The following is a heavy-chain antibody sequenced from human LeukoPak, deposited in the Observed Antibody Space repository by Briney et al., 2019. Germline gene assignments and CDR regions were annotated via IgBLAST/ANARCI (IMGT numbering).Heavy chain of an antibody. V-gene: IGHV4-39*07. D-gene: IGHD2-15*01. CDR3: ARSTYCSGGSCSHNWFDP. CDR2: IYYSGST. CDR1: GGSISSSSYY. J-gene: IGHJ5*02. Sequence: PSETRSLTCTVSGGSISSSSYYWGWIRQPPGKGLEWIGSIYYSGSTYYNPSLKSRVTISVDTSKNQFSLKLSSVTAADTAVYYCARSTYCSGGSCSHNWFDPWGQGTLVTVSS.